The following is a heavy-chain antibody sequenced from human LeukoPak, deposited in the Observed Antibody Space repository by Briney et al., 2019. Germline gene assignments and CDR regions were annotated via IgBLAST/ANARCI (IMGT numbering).Heavy chain of an antibody. J-gene: IGHJ4*02. V-gene: IGHV3-48*03. D-gene: IGHD3-10*01. CDR3: ARDSSMLRGPLVIYYFDF. CDR1: GFTFSRYE. CDR2: ISSSGSTI. Sequence: GGSLRLSCAASGFTFSRYEMNWVRQAPGKGLEWVSYISSSGSTIYYADSVKGRFTISRDNSKKTLHLQMNSLRVEDTAVYYCARDSSMLRGPLVIYYFDFWGQGTLVTVSS.